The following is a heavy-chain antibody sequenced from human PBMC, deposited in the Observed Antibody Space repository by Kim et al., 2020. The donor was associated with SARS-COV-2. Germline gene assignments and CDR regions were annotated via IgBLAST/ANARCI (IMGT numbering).Heavy chain of an antibody. D-gene: IGHD2-21*02. Sequence: ASVKVSCKASGYTFTSYAMNWVRQAPGQGLEWMGWINTNTGNPTYAQGFTGRFVFSLDTSVSTAYLQISSLKAEDTAVYYCARVLRAYCGGDCYSDWFDPWGQGTLVTVSS. CDR3: ARVLRAYCGGDCYSDWFDP. CDR1: GYTFTSYA. CDR2: INTNTGNP. V-gene: IGHV7-4-1*02. J-gene: IGHJ5*02.